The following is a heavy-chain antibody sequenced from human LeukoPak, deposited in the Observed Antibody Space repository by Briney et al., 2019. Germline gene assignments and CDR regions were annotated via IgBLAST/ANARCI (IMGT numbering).Heavy chain of an antibody. Sequence: PSETLSLTCTVSGGSISPYYWSWIRQPPGKGLEWIGEINHSGSTNYNPSLKSRVTISVDTSKNQFSLKLSSVTAADTAVYYCARRANGGSSSWYTRWGQGTLVTVSS. J-gene: IGHJ4*02. D-gene: IGHD6-13*01. V-gene: IGHV4-34*01. CDR1: GGSISPYY. CDR2: INHSGST. CDR3: ARRANGGSSSWYTR.